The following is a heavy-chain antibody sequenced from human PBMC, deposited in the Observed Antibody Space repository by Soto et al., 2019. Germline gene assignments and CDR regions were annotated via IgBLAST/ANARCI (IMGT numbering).Heavy chain of an antibody. V-gene: IGHV1-2*02. CDR1: GYTFTGYY. CDR2: INPNSGGT. Sequence: GASVKVSCKASGYTFTGYYMHWVRQAPGQGLEWMGWINPNSGGTNYAQKFQGRVTMTRDTSISTAYMELSRLRSDDTAVYYCARDRSSSPEGWFDPWGQGTLVTVSS. J-gene: IGHJ5*02. CDR3: ARDRSSSPEGWFDP. D-gene: IGHD6-6*01.